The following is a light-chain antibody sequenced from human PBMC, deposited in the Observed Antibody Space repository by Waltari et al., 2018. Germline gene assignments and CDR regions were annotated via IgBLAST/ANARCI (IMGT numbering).Light chain of an antibody. J-gene: IGLJ2*01. V-gene: IGLV2-11*01. CDR2: EVL. CDR3: CSYAGNFVV. Sequence: QSALTQPRSVSGSPGQSVTISCTGTSSDVGAYNYVSWYQQHPGKPPKVMIYEVLKRPSGVPDRFSGSKSGNTASLTISGLQADDEADYYCCSYAGNFVVFGGGTKLTVL. CDR1: SSDVGAYNY.